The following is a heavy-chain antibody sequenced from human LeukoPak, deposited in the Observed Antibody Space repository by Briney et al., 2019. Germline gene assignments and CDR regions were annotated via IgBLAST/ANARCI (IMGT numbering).Heavy chain of an antibody. V-gene: IGHV3-66*02. Sequence: GGSLRLSCAASGLTVSGNYMTWVRQAPGKGLEWVSVIYSGGSTYYADSVKGRFTISRDCSKNTLYLQINSLRPEDTAVYYCARDPYTSSWYWAFDIWGQGTMVTVSS. D-gene: IGHD6-13*01. CDR3: ARDPYTSSWYWAFDI. CDR2: IYSGGST. J-gene: IGHJ3*02. CDR1: GLTVSGNY.